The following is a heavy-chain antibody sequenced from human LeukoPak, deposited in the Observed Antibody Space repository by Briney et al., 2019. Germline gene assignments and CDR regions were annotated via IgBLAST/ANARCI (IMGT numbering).Heavy chain of an antibody. Sequence: GGSLRLSCAASGFTFSSYAMHWVRQAPGKGLEWVSYISSSSLTIYYADSVKGRFTVSRDNAKDSVFLQMDSLRAEDTAIYYCARVTGTTSVVMDSWGQGTLVTVSS. V-gene: IGHV3-48*01. CDR3: ARVTGTTSVVMDS. D-gene: IGHD1-7*01. CDR2: ISSSSLTI. CDR1: GFTFSSYA. J-gene: IGHJ5*02.